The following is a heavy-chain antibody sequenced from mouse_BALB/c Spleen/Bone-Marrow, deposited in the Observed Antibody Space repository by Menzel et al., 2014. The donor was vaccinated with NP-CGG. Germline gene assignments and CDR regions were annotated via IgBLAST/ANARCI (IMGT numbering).Heavy chain of an antibody. D-gene: IGHD2-4*01. V-gene: IGHV1-52*01. Sequence: QVHVKQSGAELVRPGASVKLSRKASGYTFTSYWMNWVKQRPEQGLEWIGRIDPYDSETHYNQKFKDKAILTVDKSSSTAYMQLSSLTSEDSAVYYCARGRDYDVFSYWGQGTLVTVSA. CDR3: ARGRDYDVFSY. CDR2: IDPYDSET. J-gene: IGHJ3*01. CDR1: GYTFTSYW.